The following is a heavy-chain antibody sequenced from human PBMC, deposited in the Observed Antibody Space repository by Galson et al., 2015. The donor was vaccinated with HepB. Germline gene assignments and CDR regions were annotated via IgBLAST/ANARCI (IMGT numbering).Heavy chain of an antibody. Sequence: SVKVSCKASGYTLTSYDINWVRQATGQGLEWMGWMNPNSGNTGYAQKFQGRVTMTRNTSISTAYMELSSLRSEDTAVYYCARGPRYSSSWYVSYYGMDVWGQGTTVTVSS. V-gene: IGHV1-8*01. CDR1: GYTLTSYD. D-gene: IGHD6-13*01. J-gene: IGHJ6*02. CDR3: ARGPRYSSSWYVSYYGMDV. CDR2: MNPNSGNT.